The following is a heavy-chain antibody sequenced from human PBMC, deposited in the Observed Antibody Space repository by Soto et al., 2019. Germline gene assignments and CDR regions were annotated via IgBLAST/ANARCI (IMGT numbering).Heavy chain of an antibody. D-gene: IGHD3-22*01. CDR3: AKAARRATMIGTWFDP. J-gene: IGHJ5*02. CDR1: GFTFDTYV. Sequence: EVQLLESGGGLVQPGGSLRLSCVASGFTFDTYVINWVRQAPGKGLEYVSSISTTGSVTYYADSVQGRFTISRDNSQNPLYLEMNTLRAEDSAVYYCAKAARRATMIGTWFDPWGQGTLVTVSS. V-gene: IGHV3-23*01. CDR2: ISTTGSVT.